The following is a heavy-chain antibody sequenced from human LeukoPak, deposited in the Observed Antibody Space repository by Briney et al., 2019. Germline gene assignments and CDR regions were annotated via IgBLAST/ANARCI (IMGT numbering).Heavy chain of an antibody. CDR2: IDWDDDK. CDR1: GFSLSTSGMR. CDR3: ARSSGYDLNFDY. Sequence: ESGPALVKPTQTLTLTCTFSGFSLSTSGMRVSWIRQPPGKALEWLARIDWDDDKFYSTSLKTRLTISKDTSKNQVVLTMPNMDPVDTATYYCARSSGYDLNFDYWGQGTLVTVSS. D-gene: IGHD5-12*01. V-gene: IGHV2-70*04. J-gene: IGHJ4*02.